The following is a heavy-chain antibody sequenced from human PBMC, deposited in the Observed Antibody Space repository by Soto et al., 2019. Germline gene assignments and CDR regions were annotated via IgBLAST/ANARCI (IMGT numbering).Heavy chain of an antibody. CDR3: AKRLSQSGSPWDY. CDR2: ISISSGTT. D-gene: IGHD2-15*01. V-gene: IGHV3-23*01. J-gene: IGHJ4*02. CDR1: DFTFSIYA. Sequence: PWGSLLLSCASSDFTFSIYAMTWVRQAPGKGLEWVSSISISSGTTYYTDSVSGRFTISIDDSKNTLYLQMNSLRAEDTAVYYCAKRLSQSGSPWDYWGQGTMVTVSS.